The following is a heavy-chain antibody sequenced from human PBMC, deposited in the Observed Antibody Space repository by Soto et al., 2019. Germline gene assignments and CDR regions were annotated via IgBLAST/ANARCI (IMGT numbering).Heavy chain of an antibody. CDR2: ISSYNGST. Sequence: QVQLVQSGAEVKKPGASVKVSCKTSGYTFTSSGISWVRQAPGQGLEWMGWISSYNGSTNYAQNRQGRVTMTTDTSTSTAYMEVRSLKSDDTAVDYCATDHVDADYWGQGTLVTVSS. CDR1: GYTFTSSG. J-gene: IGHJ4*02. CDR3: ATDHVDADY. D-gene: IGHD5-18*01. V-gene: IGHV1-18*01.